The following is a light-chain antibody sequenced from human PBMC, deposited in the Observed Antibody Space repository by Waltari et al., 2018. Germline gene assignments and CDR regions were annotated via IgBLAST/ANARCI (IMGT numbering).Light chain of an antibody. CDR3: QQRSNWPPV. Sequence: EIVLTQSPATLSLSPGERATLSCRARQSVSSYLDWYQQKPGQSPRLLIYDATNRATGIPARFRGSGARTDFTLTISSLEPEDFAVYYCQQRSNWPPVFGGGTKVEIK. CDR1: QSVSSY. V-gene: IGKV3-11*01. CDR2: DAT. J-gene: IGKJ4*01.